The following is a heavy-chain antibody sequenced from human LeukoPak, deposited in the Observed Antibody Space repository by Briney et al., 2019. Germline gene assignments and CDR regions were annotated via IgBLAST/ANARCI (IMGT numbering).Heavy chain of an antibody. CDR1: GFTLRSYS. CDR2: INWGSNHI. D-gene: IGHD6-19*01. V-gene: IGHV3-21*06. Sequence: GGSLRLSCAASGFTLRSYSMSWVRQAPGKGLEWVSSINWGSNHIYYADAVQGRFTISRDNAKNSLYLQMNSLRAEDTAIYYCARDNSGWSRDYWGQGTLVTVSS. J-gene: IGHJ4*02. CDR3: ARDNSGWSRDY.